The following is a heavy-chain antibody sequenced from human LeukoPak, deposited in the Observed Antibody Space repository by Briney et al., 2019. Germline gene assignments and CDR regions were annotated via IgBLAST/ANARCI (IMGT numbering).Heavy chain of an antibody. CDR2: INPSGGST. V-gene: IGHV1-46*01. Sequence: ASVKVSCKASGYTFTSYYMHWVRQAPGQGLEWMGIINPSGGSTSYAQKFQGRVTMTRDTSTSTVYMELSSLRSEDTAVYYCARDSESFSSLSAFDIWGQGTMVTVSS. CDR1: GYTFTSYY. CDR3: ARDSESFSSLSAFDI. D-gene: IGHD3-16*02. J-gene: IGHJ3*02.